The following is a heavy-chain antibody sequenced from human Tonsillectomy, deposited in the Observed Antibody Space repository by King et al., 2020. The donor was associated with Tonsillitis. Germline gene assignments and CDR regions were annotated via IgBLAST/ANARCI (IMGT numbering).Heavy chain of an antibody. CDR1: GGSISTYY. CDR3: AGGSAPRAGY. D-gene: IGHD3-16*01. V-gene: IGHV4-59*03. J-gene: IGHJ4*02. Sequence: QLQESGPGLVKPSETLSLACTVSGGSISTYYWSWLRQPPGKGLEWIGYAHHSGNTNYNPSLKSRVSISVDTSKNQFSLRLTSVTAADTAIYYCAGGSAPRAGYWGQGTLVTVSS. CDR2: AHHSGNT.